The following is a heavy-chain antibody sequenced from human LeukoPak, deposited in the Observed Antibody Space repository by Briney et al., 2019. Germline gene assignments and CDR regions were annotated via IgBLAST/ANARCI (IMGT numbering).Heavy chain of an antibody. CDR2: VYPADSDT. CDR3: ARPARYGSGGY. CDR1: GYTFTGYW. J-gene: IGHJ4*02. D-gene: IGHD3-10*01. Sequence: GESLKISCQTSGYTFTGYWIGWVRQMPGKGLEWVALVYPADSDTRYSPSFRGRVTISGDRSISTAYLQWNSLKASDTAMYYCARPARYGSGGYWGQGTLVTVSS. V-gene: IGHV5-51*01.